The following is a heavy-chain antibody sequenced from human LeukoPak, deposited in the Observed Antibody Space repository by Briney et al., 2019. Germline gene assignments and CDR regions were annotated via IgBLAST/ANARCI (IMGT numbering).Heavy chain of an antibody. J-gene: IGHJ3*02. CDR3: AREKAYSSGWHAGDAFDI. V-gene: IGHV3-74*01. CDR1: GFTFSSYW. D-gene: IGHD6-19*01. CDR2: INSDGSST. Sequence: GGSLRHSCAASGFTFSSYWMHWVRQAPGKGLVWASRINSDGSSTSYANSVKGRFTISRDNAKNTLYLQMNSLRAEDTAVYYCAREKAYSSGWHAGDAFDIWGQGTMVTVPS.